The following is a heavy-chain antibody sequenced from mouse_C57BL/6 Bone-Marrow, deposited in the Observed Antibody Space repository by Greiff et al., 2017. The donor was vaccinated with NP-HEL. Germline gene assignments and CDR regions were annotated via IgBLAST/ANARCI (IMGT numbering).Heavy chain of an antibody. CDR2: ISYDGSN. Sequence: EVQLQQSGPGLVKPSQSLSLTCSVTGYSITSGYLWNWIRQFPGNKLEWMGYISYDGSNNYNQSLKNRISITRDTSKNQFFLKVNSVTTEDTATYDCGRGGRFYAMDDWGHGASVTVSS. CDR1: GYSITSGYL. CDR3: GRGGRFYAMDD. V-gene: IGHV3-6*01. J-gene: IGHJ4*01.